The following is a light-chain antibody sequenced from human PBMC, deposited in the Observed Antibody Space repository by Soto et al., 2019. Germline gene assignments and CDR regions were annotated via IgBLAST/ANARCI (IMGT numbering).Light chain of an antibody. Sequence: QSVLTQPPSASGTPGQRVTISCSGSTSNIGSKTVSWYQQLPGSAPKVLIYNNNERPSGVPDRFSGSKSGTSASLAISGLQSDDEADYYCATWDDSLNGVVFGGGTKLTVL. V-gene: IGLV1-44*01. CDR3: ATWDDSLNGVV. CDR1: TSNIGSKT. J-gene: IGLJ2*01. CDR2: NNN.